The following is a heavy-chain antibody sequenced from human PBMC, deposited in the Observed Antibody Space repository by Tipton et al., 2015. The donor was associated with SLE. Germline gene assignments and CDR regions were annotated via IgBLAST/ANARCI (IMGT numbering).Heavy chain of an antibody. CDR3: ARALGYYDSSGFSFDY. CDR2: INTDGRTT. J-gene: IGHJ4*02. D-gene: IGHD3-22*01. Sequence: SLRLSCAASGFTFSSYWMHWVRQAPGKGLVWVSRINTDGRTTTYADSVKGRFTISRDNAKNTLYLQMNSLRAEDTAVYYCARALGYYDSSGFSFDYWGQGTLVTVSS. V-gene: IGHV3-74*01. CDR1: GFTFSSYW.